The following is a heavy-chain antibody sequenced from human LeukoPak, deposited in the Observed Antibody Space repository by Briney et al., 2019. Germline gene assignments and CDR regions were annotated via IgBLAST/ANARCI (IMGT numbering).Heavy chain of an antibody. CDR3: ASNPGYCSSTSCYPEGYYGMDV. D-gene: IGHD2-2*01. CDR2: INHSGST. CDR1: GGSFSGYY. J-gene: IGHJ6*02. Sequence: PSETLSLTCAVYGGSFSGYYWSWIRQPPGKGLEWIGEINHSGSTNYNPSLKSRVTISVDTSKNQFSLKLSSVTAADTAVYYCASNPGYCSSTSCYPEGYYGMDVWGQGTTVTVSS. V-gene: IGHV4-34*01.